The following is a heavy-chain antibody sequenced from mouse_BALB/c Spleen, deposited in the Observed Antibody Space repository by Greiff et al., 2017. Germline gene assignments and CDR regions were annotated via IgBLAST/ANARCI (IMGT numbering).Heavy chain of an antibody. J-gene: IGHJ3*01. CDR1: GFTFSDYY. D-gene: IGHD2-1*01. CDR2: ISDGGSYT. V-gene: IGHV5-4*02. CDR3: ARGEAYGNLFAY. Sequence: EVKLMESGGGLVKPGGSLKLSCAASGFTFSDYYMYWVRQTPEKRLEWVATISDGGSYTYYPDSVKGRFTISRDNAKNNLYLQMSSLKSEDTAMYYCARGEAYGNLFAYWGQGTLVTVSA.